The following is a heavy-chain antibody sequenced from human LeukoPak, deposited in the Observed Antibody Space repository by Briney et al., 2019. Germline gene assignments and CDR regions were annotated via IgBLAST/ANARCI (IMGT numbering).Heavy chain of an antibody. Sequence: SETLSLTCTVSGGSISSSSYYWGWIRQLPGKGLEWNGSIFYSGSTYYNPSLKIRVTISVDTSKNQFSLILSSVTAADTAVYYCARDLRPSIAARYYYYYMDVWGKGTTVTVSS. D-gene: IGHD6-6*01. CDR1: GGSISSSSYY. CDR3: ARDLRPSIAARYYYYYMDV. CDR2: IFYSGST. V-gene: IGHV4-39*07. J-gene: IGHJ6*03.